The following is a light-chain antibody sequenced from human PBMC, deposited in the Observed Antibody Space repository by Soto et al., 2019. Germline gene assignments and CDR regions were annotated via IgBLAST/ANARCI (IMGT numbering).Light chain of an antibody. J-gene: IGKJ1*01. CDR3: QESRSALWGT. CDR1: QNVENY. Sequence: DIQMTQSPSTLSASVGDRVTITCRASQNVENYLAWYQQKPGKAPKLLIYKASGLESGVPSRFGGSGYGTEFTLTISGLQPEDSATYYCQESRSALWGTCGQGTKVEVK. V-gene: IGKV1-5*03. CDR2: KAS.